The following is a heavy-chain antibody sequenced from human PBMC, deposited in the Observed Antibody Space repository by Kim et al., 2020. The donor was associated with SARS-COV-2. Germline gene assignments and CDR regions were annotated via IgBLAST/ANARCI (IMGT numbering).Heavy chain of an antibody. Sequence: PASKRRVTIAVDTSKNQFSLKRSSVTAADTAVYYCARERDYYDSSGYYYVWGQGTLVTVSS. D-gene: IGHD3-22*01. CDR3: ARERDYYDSSGYYYV. V-gene: IGHV4-39*07. J-gene: IGHJ4*02.